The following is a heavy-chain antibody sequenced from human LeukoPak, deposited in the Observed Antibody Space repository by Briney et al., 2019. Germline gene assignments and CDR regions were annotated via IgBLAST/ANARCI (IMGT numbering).Heavy chain of an antibody. CDR2: ISSNDGST. J-gene: IGHJ6*03. Sequence: PGGSLRLSCAASGFTLSSYAMSWVRQAPGNGLVWVSSISSNDGSTYYADSVKGRFTISRDNSKNTLFLQMNSLRAEDTAVYYCAKDREGYYMDVWGKGTTVTVSS. V-gene: IGHV3-23*01. D-gene: IGHD1-26*01. CDR3: AKDREGYYMDV. CDR1: GFTLSSYA.